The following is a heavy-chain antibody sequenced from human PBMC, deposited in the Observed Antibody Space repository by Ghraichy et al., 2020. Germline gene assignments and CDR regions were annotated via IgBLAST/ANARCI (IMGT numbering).Heavy chain of an antibody. CDR2: TYYRSKWYN. J-gene: IGHJ6*02. Sequence: SQTLSLTCAISGDSVSSNSAAWNWIRQSPSRGLEWLGRTYYRSKWYNDYAVSVKSRITINPDTSKNQFSLQLNSVTPEDTAVYYCARELPIAAAGQDYYYYYGMDVWGQGTTVTVSS. CDR3: ARELPIAAAGQDYYYYYGMDV. D-gene: IGHD6-13*01. CDR1: GDSVSSNSAA. V-gene: IGHV6-1*01.